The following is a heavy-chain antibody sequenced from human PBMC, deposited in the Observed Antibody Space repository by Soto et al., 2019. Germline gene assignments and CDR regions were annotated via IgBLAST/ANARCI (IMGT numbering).Heavy chain of an antibody. Sequence: GGSLRLSCAASGFTFSSYSMNWVRQAPGKGLEWVSSISSSSSYIYYADSVKGRFTISRDNAKNSLYLQMNSLRAEDTAVYYCARGVGGDIVLMVYDSYYYYMDVWGKGTTVTVSS. CDR3: ARGVGGDIVLMVYDSYYYYMDV. CDR2: ISSSSSYI. V-gene: IGHV3-21*01. D-gene: IGHD2-8*01. J-gene: IGHJ6*03. CDR1: GFTFSSYS.